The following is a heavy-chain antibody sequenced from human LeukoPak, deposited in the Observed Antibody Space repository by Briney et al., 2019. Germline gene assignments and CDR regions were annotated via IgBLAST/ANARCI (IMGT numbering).Heavy chain of an antibody. V-gene: IGHV3-48*03. Sequence: GGSLRLSCAASGFTFSSYEMNWVRQAPGKGLEWVSYISSSGSTIYYADSVKGRFTISRDNAKNSLYLQMNSLRAEDTAVYYCARGAGRYFDWFDPWGQGTLVTVSS. CDR1: GFTFSSYE. CDR2: ISSSGSTI. CDR3: ARGAGRYFDWFDP. D-gene: IGHD3-9*01. J-gene: IGHJ5*02.